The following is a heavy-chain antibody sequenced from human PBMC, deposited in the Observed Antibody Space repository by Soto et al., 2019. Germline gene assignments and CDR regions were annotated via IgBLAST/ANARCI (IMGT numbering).Heavy chain of an antibody. V-gene: IGHV3-23*01. CDR1: GFTFYSYS. D-gene: IGHD4-17*01. CDR2: ISGSGGST. J-gene: IGHJ4*02. Sequence: WGSLRLSFSAPGFTFYSYSISWVRQAPRKGREWGSAISGSGGSTYYADSVKGRFTISRDNSKDTLYLQMNSLRAEDTAVYYCAKDLPPILDYGDYPTQYYYFDYWGQGTLVTVSS. CDR3: AKDLPPILDYGDYPTQYYYFDY.